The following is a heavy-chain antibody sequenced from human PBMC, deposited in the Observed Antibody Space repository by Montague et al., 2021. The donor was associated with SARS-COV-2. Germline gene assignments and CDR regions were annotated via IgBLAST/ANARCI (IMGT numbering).Heavy chain of an antibody. CDR1: GFTFSSYA. Sequence: SLRLSCAASGFTFSSYAMYWVRQAPGKGLEWVAVISYDGSNKYYADSVKGRFTISRDNSKNTLCLQMNSLRAEDTAVYYCARTLLDYYGMDVWGQGTTVTVSS. D-gene: IGHD2/OR15-2a*01. V-gene: IGHV3-30-3*01. CDR3: ARTLLDYYGMDV. CDR2: ISYDGSNK. J-gene: IGHJ6*02.